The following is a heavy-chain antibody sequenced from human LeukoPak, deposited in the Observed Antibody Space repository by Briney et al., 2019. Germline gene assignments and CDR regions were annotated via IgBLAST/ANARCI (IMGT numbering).Heavy chain of an antibody. D-gene: IGHD3-10*01. CDR2: IYSAGST. J-gene: IGHJ2*01. V-gene: IGHV3-66*01. CDR1: GFTVSNNY. Sequence: GGSLRLSCTASGFTVSNNYMNWVRQAPGKGLEWVSLIYSAGSTYYADSVKGRFTISRDNSKNTLFLQMNSLRVEDTAVYYCAHRGLSGSPRWYFDLWGRGTLVTVSS. CDR3: AHRGLSGSPRWYFDL.